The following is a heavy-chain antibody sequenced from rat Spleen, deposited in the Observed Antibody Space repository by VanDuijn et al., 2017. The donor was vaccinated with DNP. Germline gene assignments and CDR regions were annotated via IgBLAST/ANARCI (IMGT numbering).Heavy chain of an antibody. CDR3: ARGYGSHYAMNA. V-gene: IGHV2-4*01. D-gene: IGHD1-8*01. Sequence: QVQLKESGPGLVQPSQTLSLTCTVSGFSLTNYGVSWVRQPPGKGLEWIGAIWTGGSTDYNSSLKSRLSISRDTSKSQVFLKMNSLQTEDIATYYCARGYGSHYAMNAWGQGTSVTVSS. CDR1: GFSLTNYG. J-gene: IGHJ4*01. CDR2: IWTGGST.